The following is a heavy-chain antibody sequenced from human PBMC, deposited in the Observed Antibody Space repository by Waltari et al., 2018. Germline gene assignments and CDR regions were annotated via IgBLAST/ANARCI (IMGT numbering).Heavy chain of an antibody. Sequence: QVQLQQWGAGLLKPSETLSLTCAVDGGSFSGYYWSWIRQPPGKGMEWIGEINHSGSTYYNPSRKSRVTISVYTSKNQFSLKLSSVTAADTAVYYCARQPGYDYVWGSYRPTWDVDYWGQGTLVTVSS. J-gene: IGHJ4*02. D-gene: IGHD3-16*02. CDR2: INHSGST. V-gene: IGHV4-34*01. CDR1: GGSFSGYY. CDR3: ARQPGYDYVWGSYRPTWDVDY.